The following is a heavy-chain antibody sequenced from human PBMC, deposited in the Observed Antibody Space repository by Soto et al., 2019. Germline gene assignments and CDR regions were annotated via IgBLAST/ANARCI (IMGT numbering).Heavy chain of an antibody. Sequence: PSETLSLTCTVSGGSISIYYWSWIRQPPGKGLEWIGYIYYSGSTNYNPSLKSRVTISVDTSKNQFSLKLSSVTAADTAVYYCARVTGYYDFWSGNSYYYYGMDVWGQGTTVTVSS. CDR3: ARVTGYYDFWSGNSYYYYGMDV. V-gene: IGHV4-59*01. J-gene: IGHJ6*02. CDR1: GGSISIYY. CDR2: IYYSGST. D-gene: IGHD3-3*01.